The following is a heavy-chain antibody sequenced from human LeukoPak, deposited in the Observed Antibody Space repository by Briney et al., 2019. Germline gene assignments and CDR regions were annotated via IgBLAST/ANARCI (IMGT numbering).Heavy chain of an antibody. V-gene: IGHV4/OR15-8*01. J-gene: IGHJ5*02. CDR3: ARGASGWLHIDA. D-gene: IGHD6-19*01. Sequence: SETLSLTCDVSGGSIDSTNWWNWVRQPPGKGLEWIGEIHHDGRINYNPSLKSRVTLSVDKSKNQFSLRLNSVTAADTAMYYCARGASGWLHIDAWDQGAQVTVSS. CDR2: IHHDGRI. CDR1: GGSIDSTNW.